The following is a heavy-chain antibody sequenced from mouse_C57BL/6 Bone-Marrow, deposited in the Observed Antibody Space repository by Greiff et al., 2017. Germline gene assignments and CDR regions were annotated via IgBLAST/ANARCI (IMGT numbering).Heavy chain of an antibody. Sequence: EVKLVESGGGLVQPGGSLSLSCAASGFTFTDYYMSWVRQPPGKALEWLGFIRNKANGYTTEYSASVKGRFTISRDNSQSILYLQMNALRADDGATYYCRRKDYYAMDYWGQGTSVTVSS. CDR3: RRKDYYAMDY. V-gene: IGHV7-3*01. CDR1: GFTFTDYY. J-gene: IGHJ4*01. CDR2: IRNKANGYTT.